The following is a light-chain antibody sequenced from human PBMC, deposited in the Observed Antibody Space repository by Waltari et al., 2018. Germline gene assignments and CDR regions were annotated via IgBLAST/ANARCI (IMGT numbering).Light chain of an antibody. J-gene: IGLJ2*01. CDR2: DDM. V-gene: IGLV3-21*01. CDR3: QVWDHSSDHVV. CDR1: NIGRKR. Sequence: YVLTQPPSVSVAPGETATNICEGNNIGRKRVHWYPQKPGQAPVLVVYDDMNRPSGIAERFSGSISGKPATLTIRRVEVGDEADYYCQVWDHSSDHVVFGGGTKLTVL.